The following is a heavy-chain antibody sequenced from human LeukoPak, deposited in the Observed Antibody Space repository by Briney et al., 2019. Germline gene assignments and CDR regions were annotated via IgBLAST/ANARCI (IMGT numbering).Heavy chain of an antibody. CDR3: ARELLRLHSSGWGY. Sequence: ASVKVSCKASGYTFTGYYMHWVRQAPGQGLEWMGWINPNSGGTNYAQKFQGWVTMTRDTSISTAYMELSRLRSDDTAVYYCARELLRLHSSGWGYWGQGTLVTVSS. CDR2: INPNSGGT. D-gene: IGHD6-19*01. J-gene: IGHJ4*02. CDR1: GYTFTGYY. V-gene: IGHV1-2*04.